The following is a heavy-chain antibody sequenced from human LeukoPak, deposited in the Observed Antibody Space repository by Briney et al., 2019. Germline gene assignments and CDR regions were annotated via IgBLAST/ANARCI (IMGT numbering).Heavy chain of an antibody. J-gene: IGHJ4*02. CDR1: GFTFNNYY. D-gene: IGHD6-19*01. CDR3: ARGRSSSGWASFDY. V-gene: IGHV3-21*01. Sequence: AGGSLRLSCAASGFTFNNYYMSWIRQAPGKGLEWVSSISSSSSYIYYADSVKGRFTISRDNAKNSLYLQMNSLRAEDTAVYYCARGRSSSGWASFDYWGQGTLVTVSS. CDR2: ISSSSSYI.